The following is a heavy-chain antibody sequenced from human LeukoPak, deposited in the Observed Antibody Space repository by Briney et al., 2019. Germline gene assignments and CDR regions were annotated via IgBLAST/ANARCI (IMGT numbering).Heavy chain of an antibody. CDR1: GGSISSSSYY. D-gene: IGHD6-13*01. CDR2: IYYGGST. Sequence: KSSETLSLTCTVSGGSISSSSYYWGWIRQPPGKGLEWIGSIYYGGSTNYNPSLKSRVTISVDTSKNQFSLKLSSVTAADTAVYYCARGSGIAAAGTNSIYFDYWGQGTLVTVSS. V-gene: IGHV4-39*07. J-gene: IGHJ4*02. CDR3: ARGSGIAAAGTNSIYFDY.